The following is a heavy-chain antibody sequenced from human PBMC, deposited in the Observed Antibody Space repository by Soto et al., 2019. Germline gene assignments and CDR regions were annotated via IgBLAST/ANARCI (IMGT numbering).Heavy chain of an antibody. CDR1: GFTFSSYA. V-gene: IGHV3-30-3*01. J-gene: IGHJ3*02. Sequence: PGGSLRLSCAASGFTFSSYAMHWVRQAPGKGLEWVAVISYDGSNKYYADSVKGRFTISRDNSKNTLYLQMNSLRAEDTAVYYCTISLVVVAANDAFDIWGQGTMVTVSS. CDR3: TISLVVVAANDAFDI. D-gene: IGHD2-15*01. CDR2: ISYDGSNK.